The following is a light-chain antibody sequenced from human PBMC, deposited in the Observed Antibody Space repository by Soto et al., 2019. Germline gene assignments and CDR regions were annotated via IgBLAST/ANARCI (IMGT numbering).Light chain of an antibody. J-gene: IGKJ5*01. CDR3: QQYHDWPPIT. CDR2: GAS. Sequence: EIVITQSPGTLSVTPGDRATLSCMTSQSVSSNLAWFQQKPGQPPRLLIYGASARATGIPARFSGSGSGTEFTLTISSLQSEDFAVYYCQQYHDWPPITFGQGTRLEIK. V-gene: IGKV3-15*01. CDR1: QSVSSN.